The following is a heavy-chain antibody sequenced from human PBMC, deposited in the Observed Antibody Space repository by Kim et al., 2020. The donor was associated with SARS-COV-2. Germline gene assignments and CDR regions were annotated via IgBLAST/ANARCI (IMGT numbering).Heavy chain of an antibody. D-gene: IGHD6-13*01. CDR1: GFTFSSYA. V-gene: IGHV3-23*01. CDR2: ISGSGGST. J-gene: IGHJ6*03. Sequence: GGSLRLSCAASGFTFSSYAMIWVRQAPGKGLEWVSAISGSGGSTYYADSVKGRFTISRDNSKNTLYLQMNSLRAEDTAVYYCAKDGYSSSWYAGDYYYYYYMDVWGKGTTVTVSS. CDR3: AKDGYSSSWYAGDYYYYYYMDV.